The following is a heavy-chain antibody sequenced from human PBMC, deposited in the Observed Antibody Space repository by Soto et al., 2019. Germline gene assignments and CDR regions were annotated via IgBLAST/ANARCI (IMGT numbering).Heavy chain of an antibody. D-gene: IGHD6-13*01. CDR1: GFTFSSYG. Sequence: GGSLRLSCAASGFTFSSYGMHWVRQAPGKGLEWVAVISYDGSNKYYADSVKGRFTISRDNSKNTLYLQMNSLRAEDTAVYYCANLWPRYSKHDAFDIWGQGTMVTVSS. CDR3: ANLWPRYSKHDAFDI. CDR2: ISYDGSNK. J-gene: IGHJ3*02. V-gene: IGHV3-30*18.